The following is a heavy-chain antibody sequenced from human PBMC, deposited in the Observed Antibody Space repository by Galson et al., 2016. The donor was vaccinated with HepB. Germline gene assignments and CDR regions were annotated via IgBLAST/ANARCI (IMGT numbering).Heavy chain of an antibody. CDR2: ISYHGKT. CDR1: GGSISSSHSYY. J-gene: IGHJ4*02. V-gene: IGHV4-39*02. Sequence: SETLSLTCTVSGGSISSSHSYYWGWIRQPPGRGLEWIGTISYHGKTYYHPSLKSRVTISVDTSRNQFSLRLNSVTATDTAVYYCASDDYWGQGTLVTVSS. CDR3: ASDDY.